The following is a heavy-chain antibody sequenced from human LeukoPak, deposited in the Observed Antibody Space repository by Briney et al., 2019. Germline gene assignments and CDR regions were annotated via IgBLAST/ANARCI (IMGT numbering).Heavy chain of an antibody. Sequence: SETLSLTCSVSGESIKSTSNHWAWVRQPPGKGLEWLGHIDYSSNTYYNSSLKSRVTISSDTSKNPVSLSVRSVTAADTALYFCVRRVAGTFYFDKWGEGSLVSVSS. CDR1: GESIKSTSNH. V-gene: IGHV4-39*01. CDR3: VRRVAGTFYFDK. J-gene: IGHJ4*02. D-gene: IGHD6-19*01. CDR2: IDYSSNT.